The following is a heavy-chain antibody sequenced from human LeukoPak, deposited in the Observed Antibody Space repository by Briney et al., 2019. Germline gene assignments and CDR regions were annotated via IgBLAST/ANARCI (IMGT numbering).Heavy chain of an antibody. J-gene: IGHJ3*01. CDR3: ARDPF. V-gene: IGHV3-30-3*01. Sequence: PGGSLRLSCAAPGFTFSNFAMHWVRQPPGKGLECVAIISYDGSNQYYADSVKGRFTISRDNSKNTLYLQMNSLRPEDTAVYYCARDPFWGQGTVVTVSS. CDR1: GFTFSNFA. CDR2: ISYDGSNQ.